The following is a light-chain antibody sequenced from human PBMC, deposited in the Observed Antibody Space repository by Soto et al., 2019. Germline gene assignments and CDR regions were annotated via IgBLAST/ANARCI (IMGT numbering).Light chain of an antibody. J-gene: IGKJ1*01. CDR1: QSVNSK. CDR3: QQYNNWPPT. V-gene: IGKV3D-15*01. CDR2: GAS. Sequence: EIVMTQSPSTLSVSPWERSTLSFMASQSVNSKLGWYQQKPGQPPRLLIYGASARAPDIPARFSGSGSGTEFTLTISSLQSEDFAVYFCQQYNNWPPTFGQGTKVDI.